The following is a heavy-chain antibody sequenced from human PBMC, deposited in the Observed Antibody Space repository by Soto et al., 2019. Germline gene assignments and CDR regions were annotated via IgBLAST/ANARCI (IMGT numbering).Heavy chain of an antibody. J-gene: IGHJ5*02. CDR1: GYTFTNYD. CDR2: VNPNSGNT. D-gene: IGHD6-25*01. V-gene: IGHV1-8*01. Sequence: GASVKVSCKTSGYTFTNYDITWVRRVAGQGLEWMGWVNPNSGNTGYAQKFQDRVTMTRDRFISTAYMELRSLTYEDTAVYYCARGRRANFAPWGQGTLVTVSS. CDR3: ARGRRANFAP.